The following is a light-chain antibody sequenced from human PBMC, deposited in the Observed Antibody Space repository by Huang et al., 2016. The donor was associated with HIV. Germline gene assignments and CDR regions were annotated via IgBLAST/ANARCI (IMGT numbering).Light chain of an antibody. CDR3: HQYDASPGT. CDR1: QSVASTS. J-gene: IGKJ2*01. Sequence: EIVLTQSPGTLPLSPGERATHSCRASQSVASTSLAWYQQRPGQAPRLLIYAASTRAAGIPDRFSGSGSGTDFTLTISRLEPEDFEVYYCHQYDASPGTFGQGTKLEI. V-gene: IGKV3-20*01. CDR2: AAS.